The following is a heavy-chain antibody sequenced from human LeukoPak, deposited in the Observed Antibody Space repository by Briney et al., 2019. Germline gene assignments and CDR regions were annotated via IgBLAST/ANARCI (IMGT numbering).Heavy chain of an antibody. CDR1: GGSISSYY. Sequence: PSETLSLTCTVSGGSISSYYWSWIRQPAGEGLEWIGRIYTSGSTNYNPSLKSRVTMSVDTSKNQFSLKLSSVTTADTAVYYCARDPRSGYDLLDDYWGQGTLVTVSS. J-gene: IGHJ4*02. D-gene: IGHD5-12*01. CDR2: IYTSGST. CDR3: ARDPRSGYDLLDDY. V-gene: IGHV4-4*07.